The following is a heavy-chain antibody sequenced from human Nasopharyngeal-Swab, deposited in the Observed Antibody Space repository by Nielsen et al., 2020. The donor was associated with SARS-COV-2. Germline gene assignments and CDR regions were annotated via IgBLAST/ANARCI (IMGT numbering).Heavy chain of an antibody. V-gene: IGHV3-7*01. CDR3: ARDEAVVAATQISDAFDI. CDR2: IKHDGSEK. Sequence: VRQAPGKGLAWVANIKHDGSEKYYVDSVKGRFTISRDNAKNSLYLQMNSLRAEDTAVYYCARDEAVVAATQISDAFDIWGQGTMVTVSS. D-gene: IGHD2-15*01. J-gene: IGHJ3*02.